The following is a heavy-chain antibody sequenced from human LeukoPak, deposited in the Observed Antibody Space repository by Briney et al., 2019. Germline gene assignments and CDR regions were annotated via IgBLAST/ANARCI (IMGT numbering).Heavy chain of an antibody. CDR1: GFTFSSYW. V-gene: IGHV3-23*01. CDR3: AKHRFESGGYHSTD. D-gene: IGHD3-22*01. J-gene: IGHJ4*02. CDR2: ISGGSGST. Sequence: GSLRLSCAVSGFTFSSYWMHWVRQAPGKGLAWVSTISGGSGSTYCADSVKGRFTISRDNSKNTLYLQMNSLRDEDTAVYYCAKHRFESGGYHSTDWGQGTLVTVSS.